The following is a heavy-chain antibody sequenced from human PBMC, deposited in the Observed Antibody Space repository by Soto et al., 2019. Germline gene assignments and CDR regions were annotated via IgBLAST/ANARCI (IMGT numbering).Heavy chain of an antibody. CDR1: GFTFSSYG. CDR3: AKEGMTTVTPGYYFDY. Sequence: QVQLVESGGGVVQPGRSLRLSCAASGFTFSSYGMHWVRQAPGKGLEWVAVISYDGSNKYYADSVKGRFTISRDNSKNTLYLQMNSLRAEDTAVYYCAKEGMTTVTPGYYFDYWGQGTLVTVSS. D-gene: IGHD4-17*01. CDR2: ISYDGSNK. V-gene: IGHV3-30*18. J-gene: IGHJ4*02.